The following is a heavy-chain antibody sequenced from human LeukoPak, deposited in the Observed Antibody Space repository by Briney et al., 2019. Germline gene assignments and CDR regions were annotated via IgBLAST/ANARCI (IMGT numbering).Heavy chain of an antibody. V-gene: IGHV1-2*02. D-gene: IGHD3-22*01. CDR3: ATHTYYYDSSGVLDF. Sequence: ASVKVSCKASGYTFTGYYMHWVRQAPGQGLEWMGWINPNSGGTNYAQKFQGRVTMTRDTSISTAYMELSRLRSDDTAVYYCATHTYYYDSSGVLDFWGQGTRVTVSS. CDR1: GYTFTGYY. CDR2: INPNSGGT. J-gene: IGHJ4*02.